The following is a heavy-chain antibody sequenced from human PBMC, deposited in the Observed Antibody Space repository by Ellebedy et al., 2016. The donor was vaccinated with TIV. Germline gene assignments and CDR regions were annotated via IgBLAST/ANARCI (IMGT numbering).Heavy chain of an antibody. V-gene: IGHV3-23*01. CDR1: GFTFSSYA. D-gene: IGHD4-17*01. CDR3: TTDSMMTTVSAYPVDY. CDR2: ISGSGGST. J-gene: IGHJ4*02. Sequence: PGGSLRLSCAASGFTFSSYAMSWVRQAPGKGLEWVSAISGSGGSTYYADSVKGRFTISRDNSKNTLYLQMNSLKIEDTAVYYCTTDSMMTTVSAYPVDYWGQGTLVTVSS.